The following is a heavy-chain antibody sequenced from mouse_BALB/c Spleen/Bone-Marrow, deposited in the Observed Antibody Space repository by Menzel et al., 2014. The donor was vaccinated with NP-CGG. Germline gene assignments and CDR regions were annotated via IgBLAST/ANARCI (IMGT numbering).Heavy chain of an antibody. CDR1: GFSLTGFS. Sequence: QVQLQQSGPGLVAPSQSLSITCTVSGFSLTGFSINWIRQPPGKGLEWLGMIWGDGTTDYNSALKSRLSINKDNSKSQVFLKMNSLQAGDTARYYCAREKYGNYYVMDYWGQGTSVTVSS. CDR2: IWGDGTT. CDR3: AREKYGNYYVMDY. D-gene: IGHD2-10*02. J-gene: IGHJ4*01. V-gene: IGHV2-6-7*01.